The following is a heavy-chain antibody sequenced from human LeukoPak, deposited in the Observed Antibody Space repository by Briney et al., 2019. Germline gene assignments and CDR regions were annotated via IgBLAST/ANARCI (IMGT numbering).Heavy chain of an antibody. D-gene: IGHD6-19*01. Sequence: SETLSLTCTVSGGSIRSGSFYWSWIRQPAGKGLEWIGRISTNGNTNYNPSLKSRVTISADTSKNQFSLMLNSVTAADTAVYYCAMSSSVTRFDYWGQGTLVTVSS. J-gene: IGHJ4*02. V-gene: IGHV4-61*02. CDR2: ISTNGNT. CDR1: GGSIRSGSFY. CDR3: AMSSSVTRFDY.